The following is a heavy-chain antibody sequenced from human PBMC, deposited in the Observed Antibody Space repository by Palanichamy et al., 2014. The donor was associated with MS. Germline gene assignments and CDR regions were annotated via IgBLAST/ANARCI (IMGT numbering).Heavy chain of an antibody. J-gene: IGHJ5*02. V-gene: IGHV4-39*01. CDR2: VYHPGST. Sequence: QLQLQESGPGQVKPSETLSLICTVSSDSITNNGHYWGWIRQAPGRGLEWIGSVYHPGSTYYNPSLKSRVTISADTSTNQFSLNLTSVTAADTARYYCARHRSDFVMTAVVPRYFDPWGQGTLATVSS. CDR3: ARHRSDFVMTAVVPRYFDP. D-gene: IGHD3-16*01. CDR1: SDSITNNGHY.